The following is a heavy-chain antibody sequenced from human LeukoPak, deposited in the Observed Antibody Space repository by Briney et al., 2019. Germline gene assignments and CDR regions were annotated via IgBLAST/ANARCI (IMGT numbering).Heavy chain of an antibody. CDR3: ARDKVAGYCSGGSCYFDY. CDR1: GYTLTELS. Sequence: ASVKVSCMVSGYTLTELSMHWVRQAPGQGLEWMGWISAYNGNTNYAQKLQGRVTMTTDTSTSTAYMELRSLRSDDTAVYYCARDKVAGYCSGGSCYFDYWGQGTLVTVSS. V-gene: IGHV1-18*01. CDR2: ISAYNGNT. D-gene: IGHD2-15*01. J-gene: IGHJ4*02.